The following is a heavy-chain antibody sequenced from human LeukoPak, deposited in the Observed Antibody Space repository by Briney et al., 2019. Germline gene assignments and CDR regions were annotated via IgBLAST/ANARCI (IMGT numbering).Heavy chain of an antibody. CDR2: IKSKTDGGTT. J-gene: IGHJ4*02. V-gene: IGHV3-15*01. CDR1: GFTFSNAW. D-gene: IGHD6-13*01. CDR3: TTDSSSWRNFDY. Sequence: GGSLRLSCAASGFTFSNAWMSWVRQAPGKGLEWVGRIKSKTDGGTTDYAAPVKGRFTISRDDSKNTLYLQMNSLQTEDTAVYYCTTDSSSWRNFDYWGQGTLVTVSS.